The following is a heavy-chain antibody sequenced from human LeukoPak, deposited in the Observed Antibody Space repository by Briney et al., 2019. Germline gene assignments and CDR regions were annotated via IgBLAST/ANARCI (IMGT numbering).Heavy chain of an antibody. V-gene: IGHV3-21*01. J-gene: IGHJ3*02. CDR2: ISSGSGYM. Sequence: PGGSLRLSCAASGFTFSSYGMHWVRQAPGQGLEWVSSISSGSGYMYYADSVKGRFTISRDNARNSLFLQMNSLRAEDTAIYYCARPTSTTSNDGFDIWGRGTMVTVSS. D-gene: IGHD2-2*01. CDR1: GFTFSSYG. CDR3: ARPTSTTSNDGFDI.